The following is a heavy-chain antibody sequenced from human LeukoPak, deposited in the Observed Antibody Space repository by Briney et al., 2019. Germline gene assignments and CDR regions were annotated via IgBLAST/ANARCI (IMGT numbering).Heavy chain of an antibody. CDR3: ARDPTPRIAAAGTGVLDY. D-gene: IGHD6-13*01. CDR1: GFTFSSYS. J-gene: IGHJ4*02. V-gene: IGHV3-21*01. CDR2: ISSSSSYI. Sequence: GGSLRLSCAASGFTFSSYSMNWVRQAPGKGLEWVSSISSSSSYIYYADSVKGRFTISRDNAKNSLYLQMNSLRAEDTAVYYCARDPTPRIAAAGTGVLDYWGQGTLVTVSS.